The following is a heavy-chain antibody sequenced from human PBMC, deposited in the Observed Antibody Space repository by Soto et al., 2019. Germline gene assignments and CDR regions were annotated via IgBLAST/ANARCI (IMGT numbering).Heavy chain of an antibody. V-gene: IGHV3-33*06. CDR1: GFTFSSYG. J-gene: IGHJ1*01. Sequence: GGSLRLSCAASGFTFSSYGMHWVRQAPGKGLEWVAVIWYDGSNKYYADSVKGRFTISRDNSKNMLYLQMNSLRVEDTAVYYCAKGSFENGLHLAYCGGDCYYEYFQHWGQGTLVTVSS. CDR3: AKGSFENGLHLAYCGGDCYYEYFQH. CDR2: IWYDGSNK. D-gene: IGHD2-21*01.